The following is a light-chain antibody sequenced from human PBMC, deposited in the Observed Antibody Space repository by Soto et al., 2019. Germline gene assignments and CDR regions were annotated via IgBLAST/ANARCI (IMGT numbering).Light chain of an antibody. CDR3: QHYDRASWT. V-gene: IGKV3-20*01. CDR1: QSVSTNF. Sequence: EIVLTQSPGTLSLSPGEGATLSCRASQSVSTNFFAWYQQKPGQAPRLLIYGASTRATGIPDRFSGSGSGTAFTLTISRLEPEYYSVYYCQHYDRASWTFGQGTKVDI. J-gene: IGKJ1*01. CDR2: GAS.